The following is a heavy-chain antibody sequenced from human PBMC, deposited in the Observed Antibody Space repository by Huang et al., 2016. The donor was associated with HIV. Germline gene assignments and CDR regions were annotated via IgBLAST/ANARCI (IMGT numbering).Heavy chain of an antibody. CDR1: GYTFTNYD. V-gene: IGHV1-8*02. CDR3: ARSAYGDLDY. CDR2: MNPNTGST. D-gene: IGHD4-17*01. J-gene: IGHJ4*02. Sequence: QVHLVQSGAEVKKPGASVKVSCKASGYTFTNYDLNWVRQAPGRGLEWMGWMNPNTGSTGCAQSVQGRVTMTRKTSITTADMELTSLTSEDMAVYYCARSAYGDLDYWGLGTLVIVSS.